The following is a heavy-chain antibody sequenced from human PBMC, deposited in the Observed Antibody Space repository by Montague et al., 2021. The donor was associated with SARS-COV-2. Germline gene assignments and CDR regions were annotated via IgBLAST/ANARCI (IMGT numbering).Heavy chain of an antibody. Sequence: SLRLSCAAYGFTFSSYSMNWVRQAPGKGLEWVSYISSSSSTIYYADSVKGRFTISRDNAKNSLYLQMNSLRAEDTAVYYCARDRGGSVSSGPYYYGMDVWGQGTTVTVSS. J-gene: IGHJ6*02. CDR2: ISSSSSTI. D-gene: IGHD6-19*01. V-gene: IGHV3-48*04. CDR3: ARDRGGSVSSGPYYYGMDV. CDR1: GFTFSSYS.